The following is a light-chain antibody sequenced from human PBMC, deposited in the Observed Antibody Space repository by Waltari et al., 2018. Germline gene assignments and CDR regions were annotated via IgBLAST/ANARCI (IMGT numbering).Light chain of an antibody. CDR1: QSVSSY. CDR3: QQRSNWPPGLT. V-gene: IGKV3-11*01. J-gene: IGKJ4*01. CDR2: DAS. Sequence: EIVLTQSPATLSLSPGERATLSCRASQSVSSYLAWYQQKPGQAPRLLIYDASNRATGSPARFSGSGSGTEFTLTISSLEPEGFAVYYCQQRSNWPPGLTFGGGTKVEIK.